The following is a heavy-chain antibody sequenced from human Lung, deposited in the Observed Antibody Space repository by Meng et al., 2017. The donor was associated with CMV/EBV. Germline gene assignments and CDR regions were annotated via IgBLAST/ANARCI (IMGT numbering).Heavy chain of an antibody. Sequence: GESLKISCAASGFTFSNAWMSWVRQAPGKGLEWVGRVKRKTDGGTTDYAAPVKGRFTISRDDSKSTLYLQMNSLKTEDTAVYYCTTDSGYGYVWGSDQRLGYWGQGXLVTVSS. J-gene: IGHJ4*02. V-gene: IGHV3-15*01. CDR3: TTDSGYGYVWGSDQRLGY. D-gene: IGHD3-16*01. CDR1: GFTFSNAW. CDR2: VKRKTDGGTT.